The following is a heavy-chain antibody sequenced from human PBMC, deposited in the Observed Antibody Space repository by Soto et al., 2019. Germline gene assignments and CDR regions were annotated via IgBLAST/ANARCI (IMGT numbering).Heavy chain of an antibody. Sequence: EVQLLESGGGLVRPGGSLRLSCAASGFSFSNAWLNWVRQTPGKGLEWVGRIKSKTDGGTTDYAAPVKGRFIISRDDSKNPLYLQMNSLKTEETAVYYCADYYASGSMTLEPWGPGTLVTVSS. J-gene: IGHJ5*02. CDR3: ADYYASGSMTLEP. V-gene: IGHV3-15*07. CDR2: IKSKTDGGTT. D-gene: IGHD3-10*01. CDR1: GFSFSNAW.